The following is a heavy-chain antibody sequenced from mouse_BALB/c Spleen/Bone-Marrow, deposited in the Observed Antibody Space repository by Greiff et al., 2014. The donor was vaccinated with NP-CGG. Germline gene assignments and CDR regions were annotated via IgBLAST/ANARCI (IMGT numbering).Heavy chain of an antibody. V-gene: IGHV5-17*02. CDR3: ARSGVITRRAMDY. D-gene: IGHD1-1*01. CDR1: GFTFSSFG. Sequence: VQLKESGGGLVQPGGSRKLSCAASGFTFSSFGMHWVRQAPEKGLEWVAYISSGSSTIYYADTVKGRFTISRDNPKNTLFLQMTSLRSEDTAMYYCARSGVITRRAMDYWGQGTSVTVSS. CDR2: ISSGSSTI. J-gene: IGHJ4*01.